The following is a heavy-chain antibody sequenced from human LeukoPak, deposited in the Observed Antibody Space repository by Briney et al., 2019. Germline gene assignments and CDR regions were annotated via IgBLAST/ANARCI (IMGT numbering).Heavy chain of an antibody. Sequence: RSETLSLTCTVSGGSISSGDYYWSWIRQPPGKGLEWIGYIYYSGSTYYNPSLKSRVTISVDTSKNQFSLKLSSVTAADTAVYYCARLPQPEGYYYGMDVWGQGTTVTVSS. J-gene: IGHJ6*02. V-gene: IGHV4-30-4*01. D-gene: IGHD2-2*01. CDR2: IYYSGST. CDR3: ARLPQPEGYYYGMDV. CDR1: GGSISSGDYY.